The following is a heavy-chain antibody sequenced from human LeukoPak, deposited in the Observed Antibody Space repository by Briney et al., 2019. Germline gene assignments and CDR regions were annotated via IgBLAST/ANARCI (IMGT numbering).Heavy chain of an antibody. CDR2: INYGGST. J-gene: IGHJ4*02. CDR1: GGSFSGYQ. V-gene: IGHV4-34*01. Sequence: PSETLSLTCAVYGGSFSGYQWGWIRQPPGKGLEWIGEINYGGSTNYNPSLKSRVTISVDTSKNQFSLKVHSVTAADTAVYYCARGQYSGSYPRDWGQGTLVTVSS. D-gene: IGHD1-26*01. CDR3: ARGQYSGSYPRD.